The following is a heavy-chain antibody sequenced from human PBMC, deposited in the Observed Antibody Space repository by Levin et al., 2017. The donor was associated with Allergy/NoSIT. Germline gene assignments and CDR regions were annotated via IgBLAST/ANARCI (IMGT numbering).Heavy chain of an antibody. Sequence: LSLTCAASGFTFSSYSMNWVRQAPGKGLEWVSSISSSSSYIYYADSVKGRFTISRDNAKNSLYLQMNSLRAEDTAVYYCARDPLVGATAYYYYYYGMDVWGQGTTVTVSS. CDR3: ARDPLVGATAYYYYYYGMDV. D-gene: IGHD1-26*01. CDR2: ISSSSSYI. V-gene: IGHV3-21*01. J-gene: IGHJ6*02. CDR1: GFTFSSYS.